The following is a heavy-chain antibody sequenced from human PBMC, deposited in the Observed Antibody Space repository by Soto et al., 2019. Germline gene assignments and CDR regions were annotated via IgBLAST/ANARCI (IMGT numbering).Heavy chain of an antibody. CDR2: IDPSDSYT. CDR1: GYSFTSYW. V-gene: IGHV5-10-1*01. CDR3: ATHSSGWNYYYGMDV. J-gene: IGHJ6*02. Sequence: PGESLKISCKGSGYSFTSYWISWVRQMPGKGLEWMGRIDPSDSYTNYSPSFQGHVTISADKSISTAYLQWSSLKASDTAMYYCATHSSGWNYYYGMDVWGQGTTVTV. D-gene: IGHD6-19*01.